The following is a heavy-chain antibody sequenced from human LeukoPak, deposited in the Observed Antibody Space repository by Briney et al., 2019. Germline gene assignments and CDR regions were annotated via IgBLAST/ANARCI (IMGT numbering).Heavy chain of an antibody. D-gene: IGHD5-24*01. V-gene: IGHV3-11*06. CDR1: GFTFSDYD. CDR3: ARVSQATIDPYYFDY. J-gene: IGHJ4*02. CDR2: ISSSSSYI. Sequence: GGSLRLSCAASGFTFSDYDMSWIRQAPGKGLEWVSSISSSSSYIYYADSVKGRFTISRDNAKNSLYLQMNSLRAEDTAVYYCARVSQATIDPYYFDYWGQGTLVTVSS.